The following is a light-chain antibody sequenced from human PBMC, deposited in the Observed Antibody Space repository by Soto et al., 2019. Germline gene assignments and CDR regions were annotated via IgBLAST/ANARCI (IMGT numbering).Light chain of an antibody. V-gene: IGKV1-39*01. CDR3: QQSYSSPRT. CDR2: AAS. J-gene: IGKJ1*01. Sequence: SQSVFSLSANLGDSVTITCRASQSISSYLNWYQQKPGKAPKLLIYAASSLQSGVPPRSSGSGSGTDFTLTISSLQPEDVATYYCQQSYSSPRTVGQGTKLDI. CDR1: QSISSY.